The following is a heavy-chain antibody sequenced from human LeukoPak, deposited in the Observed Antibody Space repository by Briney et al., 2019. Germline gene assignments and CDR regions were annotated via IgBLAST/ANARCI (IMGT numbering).Heavy chain of an antibody. Sequence: GGSLRLSCAASGFTFSSYSMNWVRQAPGKGLEWVSFISSSSITIYYADSVQGRFTISRGDAKNSLYLQMSSLRAEDTAVYYCARVRPNRRIRAAAGPDYWGQGTLVTVSS. CDR3: ARVRPNRRIRAAAGPDY. V-gene: IGHV3-48*01. J-gene: IGHJ4*02. D-gene: IGHD6-13*01. CDR1: GFTFSSYS. CDR2: ISSSSITI.